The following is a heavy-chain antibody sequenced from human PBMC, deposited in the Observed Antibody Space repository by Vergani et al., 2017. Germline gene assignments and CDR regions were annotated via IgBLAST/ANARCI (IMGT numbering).Heavy chain of an antibody. V-gene: IGHV3-9*01. CDR1: GFTFADYA. CDR2: ISWNSGSI. J-gene: IGHJ6*03. Sequence: EVQLLESGGGLVQPGGSLRLSCAASGFTFADYAMHWVRQAPGKGLEWVSGISWNSGSIGYADSVKGRFTISRDNAKNSLYLQMNSLRAEDTAVYYCARVGYYYYYMDVWGKGTTVTVSS. CDR3: ARVGYYYYYMDV.